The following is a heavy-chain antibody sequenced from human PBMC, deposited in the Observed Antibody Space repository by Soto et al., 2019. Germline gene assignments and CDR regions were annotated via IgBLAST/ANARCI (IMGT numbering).Heavy chain of an antibody. Sequence: SETLSLTCTVSGASIRSSAYWSWIRQPPGKGLEWIGSIYSIGNTYYNPSLKSGVTISADTSKNQFSLNLISVTAADTAVYYCRRSSRYSTDVWGQGITVTVSS. CDR3: RRSSRYSTDV. CDR1: GASIRSSAY. CDR2: IYSIGNT. D-gene: IGHD6-19*01. J-gene: IGHJ6*02. V-gene: IGHV4-39*01.